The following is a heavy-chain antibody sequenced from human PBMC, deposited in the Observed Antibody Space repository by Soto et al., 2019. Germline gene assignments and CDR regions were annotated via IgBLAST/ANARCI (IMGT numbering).Heavy chain of an antibody. D-gene: IGHD3-3*01. CDR3: ANSVYDFWSGYFTILYYYYYGMDV. CDR2: ISGSGGST. CDR1: GFTFSSYA. V-gene: IGHV3-23*01. Sequence: GGSLRLSCAASGFTFSSYAMHWVRQAPGEGQGLRRGLEWVSAISGSGGSTYYADSVKGRFTISRDNSKNTLYLQMNSLRDEDTALYYCANSVYDFWSGYFTILYYYYYGMDVWGQGTTVTVSS. J-gene: IGHJ6*02.